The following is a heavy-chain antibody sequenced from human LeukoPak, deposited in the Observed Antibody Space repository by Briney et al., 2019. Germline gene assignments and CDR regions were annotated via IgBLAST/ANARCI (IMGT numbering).Heavy chain of an antibody. Sequence: GRSLRLSCAATGFTFKDYGMHWVRQPPGKGLEWVSSINWNGGGTDYADSVKGRFTISRDNAKSSLYLQLSSLRPEDTASYYCAKHMRATNTYSFFGLDVWGQGTTVTVSS. V-gene: IGHV3-9*01. CDR1: GFTFKDYG. J-gene: IGHJ6*02. CDR3: AKHMRATNTYSFFGLDV. D-gene: IGHD1-26*01. CDR2: INWNGGGT.